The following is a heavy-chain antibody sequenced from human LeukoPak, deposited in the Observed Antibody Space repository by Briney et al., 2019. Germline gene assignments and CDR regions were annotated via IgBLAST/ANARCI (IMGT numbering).Heavy chain of an antibody. CDR2: INPSGGST. J-gene: IGHJ5*02. V-gene: IGHV1-46*01. CDR3: ARDASYSSSSPWFDP. Sequence: ASVKVSCKASGYTFTRYDINWVRQAPGQGLEWMGIINPSGGSTSYAQKFQGRVTMTRDMSTSTVYMELSSLRSEDTAVYYCARDASYSSSSPWFDPWGQGTLVTVSS. CDR1: GYTFTRYD. D-gene: IGHD6-6*01.